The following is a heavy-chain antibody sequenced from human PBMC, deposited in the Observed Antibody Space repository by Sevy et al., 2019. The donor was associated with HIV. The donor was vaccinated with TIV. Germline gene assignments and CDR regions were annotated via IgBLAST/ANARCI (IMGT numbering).Heavy chain of an antibody. CDR1: GFSLGSNW. J-gene: IGHJ4*02. D-gene: IGHD6-13*01. Sequence: GGSLRLSCAASGFSLGSNWMSWVRQAPGKGLEWLANIKQDGSEKFDVDSVKGGFTISRDNAMNSLFLDMHSLRIEDTAIYFCARDSDRSSYFADWGQGTLVTVSS. V-gene: IGHV3-7*03. CDR3: ARDSDRSSYFAD. CDR2: IKQDGSEK.